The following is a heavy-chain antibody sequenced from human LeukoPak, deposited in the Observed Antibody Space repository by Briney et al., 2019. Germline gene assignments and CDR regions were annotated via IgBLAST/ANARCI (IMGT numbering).Heavy chain of an antibody. CDR3: ARDVGGALDY. CDR1: GFTFRNYW. CDR2: IRGDEGDK. Sequence: GGSLRPSCTVSGFTFRNYWMAWVRQAPGKGLEWVSNIRGDEGDKNSVDSVKGRFTISRDNAKKSLYLQMNSLRVEDTAVYYCARDVGGALDYWGQGTLVTVSS. V-gene: IGHV3-7*03. J-gene: IGHJ4*02. D-gene: IGHD4-17*01.